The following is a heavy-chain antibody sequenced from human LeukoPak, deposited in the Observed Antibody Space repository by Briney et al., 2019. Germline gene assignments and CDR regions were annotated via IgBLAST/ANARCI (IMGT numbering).Heavy chain of an antibody. J-gene: IGHJ4*02. D-gene: IGHD5-18*01. CDR2: ISSSGSTI. CDR1: GFTVSSNE. Sequence: GGSLRLSCAASGFTVSSNEMSWVRQAPGKGLEWVSSISSSGSTIYYADSVKGRFTISRDNAKNSLYLQMNSLRAEDTAVYYCARDQLDTAMVDYWGQGTLVTVSS. CDR3: ARDQLDTAMVDY. V-gene: IGHV3-48*03.